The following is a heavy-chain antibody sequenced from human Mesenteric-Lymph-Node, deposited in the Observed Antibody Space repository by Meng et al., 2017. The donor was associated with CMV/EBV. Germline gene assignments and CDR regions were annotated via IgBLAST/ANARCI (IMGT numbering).Heavy chain of an antibody. CDR3: ARGPRTFIVVVTATQFDY. CDR1: SFIVSY. V-gene: IGHV4-34*01. J-gene: IGHJ4*02. D-gene: IGHD2-21*02. CDR2: LNHSGST. Sequence: SFIVSYWSWIRQPPGKGLEWIGELNHSGSTNSNPSLKSRVTISVDTSKNQFSLKLSSVTAADTAVYYCARGPRTFIVVVTATQFDYWGQGTLVTVSS.